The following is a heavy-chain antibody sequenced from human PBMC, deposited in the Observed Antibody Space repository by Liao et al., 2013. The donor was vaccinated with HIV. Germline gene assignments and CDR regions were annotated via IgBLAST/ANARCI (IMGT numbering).Heavy chain of an antibody. J-gene: IGHJ6*03. CDR1: GGSMSSYY. D-gene: IGHD3-22*01. V-gene: IGHV4-4*07. CDR3: ARSPAPLDVVDDSSSVYYYMDV. Sequence: QVHLQESGPGQVKSWETLALTCSVSGGSMSSYYWSWIRQPPGKGLEWIGRISTSGSTSYNPSLKRRVTMSVDTSKNQFSLKLTSVTAADTAVYYCARSPAPLDVVDDSSSVYYYMDVWGKGTTVTVSS. CDR2: ISTSGST.